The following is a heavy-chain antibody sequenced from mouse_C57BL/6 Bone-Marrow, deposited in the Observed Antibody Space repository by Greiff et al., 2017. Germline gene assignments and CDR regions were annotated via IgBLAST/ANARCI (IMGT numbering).Heavy chain of an antibody. Sequence: EVQLQQSVAELVRPGASVKLSCTASGFNIKNTYMHWVKQRPEQGLEWIGRIDPANGNTKYAPKFQGKATITADTSSNTAYLQLSSLTSEDTAIYYCARSGGYDYYGSSYWYFDVWGTGTTVTVSS. V-gene: IGHV14-3*01. CDR2: IDPANGNT. CDR1: GFNIKNTY. CDR3: ARSGGYDYYGSSYWYFDV. J-gene: IGHJ1*03. D-gene: IGHD1-1*01.